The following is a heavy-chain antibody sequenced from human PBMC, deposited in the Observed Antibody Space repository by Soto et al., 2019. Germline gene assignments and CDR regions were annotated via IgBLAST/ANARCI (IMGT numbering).Heavy chain of an antibody. CDR2: INDRGSI. J-gene: IGHJ2*01. Sequence: QVQLQQWGAGPLRPLETLSLTCGVSGGSFSGYYWAWIRQSPGKGLEWIGEINDRGSINYNPSLKSRVSISVDTSKNHYSLNRGSVTAADTAVYYCARESHDILTGPPWVWYFDLWGRGTLVTVSS. V-gene: IGHV4-34*01. D-gene: IGHD3-9*01. CDR1: GGSFSGYY. CDR3: ARESHDILTGPPWVWYFDL.